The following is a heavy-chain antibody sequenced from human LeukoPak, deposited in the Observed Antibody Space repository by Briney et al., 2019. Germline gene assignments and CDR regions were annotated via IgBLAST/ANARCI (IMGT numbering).Heavy chain of an antibody. CDR3: AELGITMIGGV. Sequence: GGSLRLSCAASGFTFSSYEMNWVRQAPGKGLEWVSYISSSGSIIYYADSVKGRFTISRDNAKNSLNLQMNSLRAEDTAVYYCAELGITMIGGVWGKGTTVTISS. V-gene: IGHV3-48*03. J-gene: IGHJ6*04. D-gene: IGHD3-10*02. CDR2: ISSSGSII. CDR1: GFTFSSYE.